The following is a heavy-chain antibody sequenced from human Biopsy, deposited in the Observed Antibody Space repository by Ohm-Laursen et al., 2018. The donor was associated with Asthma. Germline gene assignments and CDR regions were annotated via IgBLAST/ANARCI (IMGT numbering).Heavy chain of an antibody. J-gene: IGHJ4*02. CDR2: IYSGGTS. D-gene: IGHD3-22*01. Sequence: SLRLSCSASGFAVSRDHMFWVRQAPGKGLEWVSVIYSGGTSHTAASVRGRFTISRDYSKNTLYLQMHSLRAEDTAVYYCARGDSSNWSHYYFDYRGQGTLVTVSS. CDR1: GFAVSRDH. CDR3: ARGDSSNWSHYYFDY. V-gene: IGHV3-53*01.